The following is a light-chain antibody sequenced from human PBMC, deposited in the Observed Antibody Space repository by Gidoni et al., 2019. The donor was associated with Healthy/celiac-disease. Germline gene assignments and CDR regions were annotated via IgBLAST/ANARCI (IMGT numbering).Light chain of an antibody. CDR2: DAS. Sequence: DLQMTQSPSSLSATVGDRVTITCQASQDISNYLNWYQQKPGKAPKLLIYDASNLEAGVQSRFSGSGSGTDFTFTISSLQPEDIATYYCQQYDNRPYTFGQGTKLEIK. CDR3: QQYDNRPYT. V-gene: IGKV1-33*01. CDR1: QDISNY. J-gene: IGKJ2*01.